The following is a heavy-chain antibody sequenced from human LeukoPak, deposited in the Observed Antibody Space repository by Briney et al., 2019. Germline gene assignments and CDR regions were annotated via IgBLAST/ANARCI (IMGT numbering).Heavy chain of an antibody. CDR2: ISFDGDNK. J-gene: IGHJ6*02. CDR3: ARSKYSSLYYGMDV. CDR1: GFTFNNYA. V-gene: IGHV3-30-3*01. D-gene: IGHD6-13*01. Sequence: PGRSPRLSCAASGFTFNNYAIHCVRQAPGKGLEWVAVISFDGDNKYYADSVKGRFTISRDNSKNTLYLQMNSLRAEDTALYYCARSKYSSLYYGMDVWGQGTTVTVSS.